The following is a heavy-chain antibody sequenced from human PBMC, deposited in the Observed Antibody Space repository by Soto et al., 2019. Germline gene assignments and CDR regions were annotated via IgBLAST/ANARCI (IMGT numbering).Heavy chain of an antibody. V-gene: IGHV3-13*01. CDR1: GFTFSSYD. J-gene: IGHJ2*01. D-gene: IGHD1-26*01. CDR3: ARGGQWELPGYFDL. Sequence: PGGSLRLSCAASGFTFSSYDMHWVRQATGKGLEWVSAIGTAGDTYYPGSVKGRFTISRENAKNSLYLQMNSLRAGDTAVYYCARGGQWELPGYFDLWGRGTLVTVSS. CDR2: IGTAGDT.